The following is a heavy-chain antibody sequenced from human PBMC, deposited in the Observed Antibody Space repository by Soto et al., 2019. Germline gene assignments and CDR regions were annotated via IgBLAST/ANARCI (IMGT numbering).Heavy chain of an antibody. CDR3: PSPDGRKSYYYGMDV. V-gene: IGHV4-31*03. CDR1: GGSISSGGYY. Sequence: PSETLSLTCTVSGGSISSGGYYWSWIRQHPGKGLEWIGYIYYSGSTYYNPSLKSRVTISVDTSKNQFSLKLSSVTAADTAVYYCPSPDGRKSYYYGMDVWGQGTTVTVSS. J-gene: IGHJ6*02. CDR2: IYYSGST.